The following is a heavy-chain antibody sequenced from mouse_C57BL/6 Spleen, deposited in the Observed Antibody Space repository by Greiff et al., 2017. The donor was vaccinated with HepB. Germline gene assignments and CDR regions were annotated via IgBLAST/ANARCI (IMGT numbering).Heavy chain of an antibody. CDR3: ARYWLGRFDY. J-gene: IGHJ2*01. D-gene: IGHD4-1*01. Sequence: QVQLQQSGAELVKPGASVKLSCKASGYTFTSYWMHWVKQRPGQGLEWIGMIHPNSGSTNYNEKFKSKATLTVDKSSSTAYMQLSSLTSEDSAVYYCARYWLGRFDYWGQGTTLTVSS. V-gene: IGHV1-64*01. CDR1: GYTFTSYW. CDR2: IHPNSGST.